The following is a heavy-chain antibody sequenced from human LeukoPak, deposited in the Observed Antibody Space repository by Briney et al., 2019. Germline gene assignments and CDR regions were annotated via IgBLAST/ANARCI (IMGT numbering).Heavy chain of an antibody. CDR1: GYSFTSYW. V-gene: IGHV5-51*01. Sequence: GESLKISCKGSGYSFTSYWIGWVRQMPGKGLEWMGIIYSGVSDTRYSPSFQGQVTISADKSISTAYLQWSSLKASDTAMYYCARPTSGIQLWDRGYNWFDPWGQGTLVTVSS. CDR3: ARPTSGIQLWDRGYNWFDP. D-gene: IGHD5-18*01. J-gene: IGHJ5*02. CDR2: IYSGVSDT.